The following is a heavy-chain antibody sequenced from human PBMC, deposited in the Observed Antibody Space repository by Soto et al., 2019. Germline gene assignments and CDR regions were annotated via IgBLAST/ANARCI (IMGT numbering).Heavy chain of an antibody. J-gene: IGHJ4*02. CDR2: INHSGST. Sequence: PSETLSLTCAVYGGSFSGYYWSWIRQPPGKGLEWIGEINHSGSTNYNPSLKSRVTISVDTSRNQFSLKLSSVTAADTAVYYCARRASWDYWGQGTLVTVSS. CDR3: ARRASWDY. V-gene: IGHV4-34*01. D-gene: IGHD2-2*01. CDR1: GGSFSGYY.